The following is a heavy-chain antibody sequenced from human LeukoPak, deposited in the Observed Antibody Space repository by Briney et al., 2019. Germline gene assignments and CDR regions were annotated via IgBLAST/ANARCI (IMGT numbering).Heavy chain of an antibody. Sequence: GGSLRLSCAASGFTFDGYAMHWVRQAPGKGLEWVSGISWNSGSIGYADSAKGRFTISRDNAKNSLYPQMKSLSADDTALYYCAKDIGWYIGCDYWGQGTLGAVSS. CDR3: AKDIGWYIGCDY. V-gene: IGHV3-9*01. CDR2: ISWNSGSI. J-gene: IGHJ4*02. D-gene: IGHD2-8*02. CDR1: GFTFDGYA.